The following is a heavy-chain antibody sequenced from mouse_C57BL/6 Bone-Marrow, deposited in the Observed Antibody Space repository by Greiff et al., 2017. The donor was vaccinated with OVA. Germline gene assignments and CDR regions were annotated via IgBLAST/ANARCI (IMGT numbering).Heavy chain of an antibody. J-gene: IGHJ4*01. D-gene: IGHD1-1*01. CDR3: ARIGTVVAHYAMDY. Sequence: VKLMESGPGLVQPSQSLSITCTVSGFSLTSYGVHWFRQSPGKGLEWLGVIWSGGSTDYNAAFISRLSISKDNSKSQVFFKMNSLQADDTAIYYCARIGTVVAHYAMDYWGQGTSVTVSS. CDR2: IWSGGST. CDR1: GFSLTSYG. V-gene: IGHV2-2*01.